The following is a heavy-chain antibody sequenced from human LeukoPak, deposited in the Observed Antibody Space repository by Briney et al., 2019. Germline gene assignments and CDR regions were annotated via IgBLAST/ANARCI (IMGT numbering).Heavy chain of an antibody. CDR1: GYIFTNYA. CDR3: ARGDCSNCYNTDA. J-gene: IGHJ6*04. Sequence: ASVKVSCKASGYIFTNYAMHWVRQAPGQRPEWMGWVNSGNGDTKYSQTFQDRVTITRDTSASTAYMELSSLRSEDTAVYYCARGDCSNCYNTDAWGKGTTVTVSS. V-gene: IGHV1-3*01. D-gene: IGHD2-2*01. CDR2: VNSGNGDT.